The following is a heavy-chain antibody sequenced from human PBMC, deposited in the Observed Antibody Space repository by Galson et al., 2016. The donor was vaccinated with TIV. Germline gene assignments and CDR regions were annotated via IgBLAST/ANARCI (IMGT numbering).Heavy chain of an antibody. J-gene: IGHJ3*02. V-gene: IGHV3-30*18. CDR3: AKGLSWHGELLYGDALDI. Sequence: SLRLSCAASADSGFTFSNYGMHWVRQAPGKGLEWVAVISYDGSNKYHLDSAKGRFTISRDNSKNTLYLQMNSLRAEDTAIYYCAKGLSWHGELLYGDALDIWGQGTMVTVSS. CDR1: GFTFSNYG. D-gene: IGHD3-10*01. CDR2: ISYDGSNK.